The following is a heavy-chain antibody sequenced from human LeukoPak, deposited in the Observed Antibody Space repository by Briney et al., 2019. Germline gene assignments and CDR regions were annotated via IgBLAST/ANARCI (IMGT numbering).Heavy chain of an antibody. Sequence: SETLSLTCIVSGGSISSYYWSWIRQPPGKGLEWIGYIYYSGSTKYNPSLKSRVTVSVDTSKNQFSLKLNSVTAADTAVYYCGRDLDGYNLLFDYWGQGTLVTVSS. J-gene: IGHJ4*02. CDR3: GRDLDGYNLLFDY. CDR2: IYYSGST. CDR1: GGSISSYY. D-gene: IGHD5-24*01. V-gene: IGHV4-59*01.